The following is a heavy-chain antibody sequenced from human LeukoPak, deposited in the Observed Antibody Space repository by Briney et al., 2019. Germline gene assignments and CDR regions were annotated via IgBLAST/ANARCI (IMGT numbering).Heavy chain of an antibody. J-gene: IGHJ3*02. CDR3: ARVRGYYDSSGYYAFDI. CDR2: IIPILGIA. D-gene: IGHD3-22*01. V-gene: IGHV1-69*04. CDR1: GGTFSSYA. Sequence: SVKVSCKASGGTFSSYAISWVRQAPGQGLEWMGRIIPILGIANYAQKFQGRVTITADKSTSTAYMELSSLRSEDTAVYYCARVRGYYDSSGYYAFDIWGQGTMVTVSS.